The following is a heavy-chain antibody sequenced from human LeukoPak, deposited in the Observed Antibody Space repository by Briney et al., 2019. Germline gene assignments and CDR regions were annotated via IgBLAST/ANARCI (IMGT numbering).Heavy chain of an antibody. V-gene: IGHV4-34*01. CDR2: INHSGTT. CDR1: GGSFSGNY. CDR3: ARHLGLLRYFDWLLRVGYFDY. D-gene: IGHD3-9*01. Sequence: SETLSLTCAVYGGSFSGNYWTWIRQPPGKGLEWIGEINHSGTTNYNPSLKSRVTISVDTSKNQFSLKLSSVTAADTAVYYCARHLGLLRYFDWLLRVGYFDYWGQGTLVTVSS. J-gene: IGHJ4*02.